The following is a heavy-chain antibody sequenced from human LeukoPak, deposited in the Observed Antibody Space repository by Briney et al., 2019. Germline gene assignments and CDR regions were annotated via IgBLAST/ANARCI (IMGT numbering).Heavy chain of an antibody. J-gene: IGHJ4*02. CDR1: GFTFSNYN. D-gene: IGHD3-9*01. CDR2: ITSSSSYK. Sequence: GGSLRLSCAAPGFTFSNYNMNWVRQAPGKGLEWISSITSSSSYKFYADSVKGRFTISRDNAKNSLYLQMNSLRAEDTALYYCAKDNGRYFDWLLDYWGQGTLVTVSS. CDR3: AKDNGRYFDWLLDY. V-gene: IGHV3-21*04.